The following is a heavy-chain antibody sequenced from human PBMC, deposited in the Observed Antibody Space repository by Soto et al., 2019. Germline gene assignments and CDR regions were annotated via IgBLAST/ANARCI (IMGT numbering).Heavy chain of an antibody. V-gene: IGHV3-48*03. CDR3: ARGVPKGIAAAGTIGHFQH. Sequence: PGGSLRLSCAASGFTFSSYEMNWVRQAPGKGLEWVSYISSSGSTIYYADSVKGRFTISRDNAKNSLYLQMNSLRAEDTAVYYCARGVPKGIAAAGTIGHFQHGGQGT. J-gene: IGHJ1*01. CDR1: GFTFSSYE. D-gene: IGHD6-13*01. CDR2: ISSSGSTI.